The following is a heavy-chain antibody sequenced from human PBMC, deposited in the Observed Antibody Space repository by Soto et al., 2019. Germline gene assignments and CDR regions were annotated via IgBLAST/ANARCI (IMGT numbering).Heavy chain of an antibody. J-gene: IGHJ4*02. D-gene: IGHD6-13*01. CDR2: IYYSGST. CDR1: GGSISSSSYY. V-gene: IGHV4-39*01. CDR3: ARHGRIAAAKLVFDY. Sequence: KPSETLSLTCTVSGGSISSSSYYWGWIRQPPGKGLEWIGSIYYSGSTYYNPSLKSRVTISVDTSKNQFSLKLSSVTAADTAVYYCARHGRIAAAKLVFDYWGQGTLVTVSS.